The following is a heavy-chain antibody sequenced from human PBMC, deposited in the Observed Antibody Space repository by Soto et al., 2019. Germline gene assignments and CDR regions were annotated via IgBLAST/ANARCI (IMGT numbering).Heavy chain of an antibody. J-gene: IGHJ3*02. CDR2: ISWNGGNI. Sequence: EVRLVESGGGLVQPGRSLRLSCAASGFTFGDYAMHWVRQAPGKGPEWVSGISWNGGNIGYAEAVKGRFTISRDNAKNSVYLQMTSLSAEDTALYFCVKDGLTSVFGFVYDGSDIWGLGTMVTVSS. D-gene: IGHD3-3*01. V-gene: IGHV3-9*01. CDR1: GFTFGDYA. CDR3: VKDGLTSVFGFVYDGSDI.